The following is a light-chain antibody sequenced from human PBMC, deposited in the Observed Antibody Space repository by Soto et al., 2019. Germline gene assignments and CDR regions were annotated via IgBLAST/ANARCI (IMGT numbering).Light chain of an antibody. CDR1: SSSIGSNT. Sequence: QAVVTQPPSASGTPGQRVTISCSGSSSSIGSNTVSWYQQLPGTAPKLLIYSNHQRPSGVPERFSGSKSGTSASLAISGLQSEDEADYYCAAWDDSLVGYVFGTATKLTVL. CDR3: AAWDDSLVGYV. CDR2: SNH. V-gene: IGLV1-44*01. J-gene: IGLJ1*01.